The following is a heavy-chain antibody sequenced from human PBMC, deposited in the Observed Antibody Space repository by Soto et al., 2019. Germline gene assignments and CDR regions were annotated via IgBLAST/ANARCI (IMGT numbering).Heavy chain of an antibody. V-gene: IGHV1-3*01. Sequence: VKVSCKASGYTFTNYAMHWVRQAPGQRLEWMGWINAGNGNTKYSQKFQGRVTITRDTSASTAYMELSSLRSEDTAVYYCARGGSLYWYFDLWGRGTLVTVSS. CDR1: GYTFTNYA. D-gene: IGHD1-26*01. CDR3: ARGGSLYWYFDL. J-gene: IGHJ2*01. CDR2: INAGNGNT.